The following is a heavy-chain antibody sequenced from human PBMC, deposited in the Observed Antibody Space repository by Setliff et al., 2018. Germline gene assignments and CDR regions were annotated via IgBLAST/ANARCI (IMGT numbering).Heavy chain of an antibody. J-gene: IGHJ6*03. CDR3: ARMSGFQYIDV. CDR2: IRYSGTT. V-gene: IGHV4-39*01. D-gene: IGHD3-3*01. CDR1: GASINSGTYY. Sequence: SETLSLTCTVSGASINSGTYYWAWIRQPPGKGLEWIGRIRYSGTTYYNASLKSRVTMSVDTSKNQFSLNLSSVTAADTAVYYCARMSGFQYIDVWGKGTSVTVSS.